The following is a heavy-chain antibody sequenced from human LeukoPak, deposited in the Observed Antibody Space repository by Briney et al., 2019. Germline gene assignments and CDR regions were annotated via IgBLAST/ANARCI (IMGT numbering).Heavy chain of an antibody. CDR2: IHHSGST. CDR1: GYSISSDNY. CDR3: ARAPRDSSSSNYMRRFDY. J-gene: IGHJ4*02. D-gene: IGHD3-22*01. Sequence: SETLSLTCAVSGYSISSDNYWVWIRQPPGQGLEWTGGIHHSGSTYYNPSLKSRVTMSVDTSKNQFSLKLSSVTAADTAVYYCARAPRDSSSSNYMRRFDYWGQGTLVTVSS. V-gene: IGHV4-38-2*01.